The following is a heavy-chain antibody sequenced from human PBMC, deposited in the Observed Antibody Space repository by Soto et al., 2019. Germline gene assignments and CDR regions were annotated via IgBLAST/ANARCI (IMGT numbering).Heavy chain of an antibody. CDR1: GGTFSSHS. V-gene: IGHV1-69*01. CDR3: STSVYCSTTRCYYYYGLDV. J-gene: IGHJ6*02. CDR2: IIPIFGTG. Sequence: QVQLVQSGAEVKKPGSSVKVSCKVSGGTFSSHSINWVRQAPGQGPEWMGGIIPIFGTGNYAQKFQGRVTITADESTSTAYMELSSLTSEDTALYYCSTSVYCSTTRCYYYYGLDVWGQGTTVIVS. D-gene: IGHD2-2*01.